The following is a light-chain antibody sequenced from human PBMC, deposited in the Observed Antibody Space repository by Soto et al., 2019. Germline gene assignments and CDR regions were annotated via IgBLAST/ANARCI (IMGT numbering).Light chain of an antibody. CDR3: QQRRSWQVT. CDR1: QSINTY. J-gene: IGKJ5*01. CDR2: DAS. Sequence: EIVMTQSPATLSVSPGEGATLSCGASQSINTYLAWYQQKPGQAPRLLIYDASKRATGTPARFSGSGSGTNFTLTISSLEPEDFAVYYCQQRRSWQVTFGQGTRLEIK. V-gene: IGKV3D-11*02.